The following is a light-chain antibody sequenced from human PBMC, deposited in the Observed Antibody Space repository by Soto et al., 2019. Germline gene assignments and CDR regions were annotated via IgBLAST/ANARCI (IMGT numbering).Light chain of an antibody. CDR1: QGISSY. CDR3: QQYYSYPRGVT. CDR2: AAS. Sequence: AIRMTQSPSSLSASTGDRVTITCRASQGISSYLAWYQQKPGKAPKLLIYAASTLQSGVPSRFSGSGSGTDFNLTISCLQSEDFATYYCQQYYSYPRGVTFGPGTKVDIK. V-gene: IGKV1-8*01. J-gene: IGKJ3*01.